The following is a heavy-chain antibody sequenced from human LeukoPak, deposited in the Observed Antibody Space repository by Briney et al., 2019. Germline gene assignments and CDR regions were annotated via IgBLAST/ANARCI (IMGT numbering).Heavy chain of an antibody. Sequence: GGSLRLSCAASGFTFSNAWMSWVRQAPGKGLEWVGRTKSKTDGGTTDYAAPVKGRFTISRDDSKNTLYLQMNSLKTEDTAVYFCTPVSWSDAFDIWGQGTMVTVSS. CDR3: TPVSWSDAFDI. CDR1: GFTFSNAW. V-gene: IGHV3-15*01. CDR2: TKSKTDGGTT. D-gene: IGHD6-13*01. J-gene: IGHJ3*02.